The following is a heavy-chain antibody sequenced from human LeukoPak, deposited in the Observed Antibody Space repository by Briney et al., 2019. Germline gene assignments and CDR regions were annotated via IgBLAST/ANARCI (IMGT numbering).Heavy chain of an antibody. V-gene: IGHV3-21*01. Sequence: NPGGSLRLSCAASGFTFGRYSMNWVRQAPGKGLEWVSSISDDGKYIYYADSVKGRFSISRDNAKSSLYLQMNSLRAEDTAVYYCASSDQPDYWGQGTLVTVSS. J-gene: IGHJ4*02. CDR1: GFTFGRYS. CDR3: ASSDQPDY. CDR2: ISDDGKYI.